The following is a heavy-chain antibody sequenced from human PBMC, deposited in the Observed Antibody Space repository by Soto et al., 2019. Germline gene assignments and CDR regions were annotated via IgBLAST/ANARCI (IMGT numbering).Heavy chain of an antibody. CDR3: ARLKRLYYSYGMDV. CDR2: INHSGST. V-gene: IGHV4-34*01. Sequence: NPSETLSLTCAVYGGSFSGHYWSWIRQPPGKGLEWIGEINHSGSTNYNPSLKSRVTISVDTSKSQFSLQLSSVTAADTAVYYCARLKRLYYSYGMDVCGQGTTVTVSS. J-gene: IGHJ6*02. CDR1: GGSFSGHY.